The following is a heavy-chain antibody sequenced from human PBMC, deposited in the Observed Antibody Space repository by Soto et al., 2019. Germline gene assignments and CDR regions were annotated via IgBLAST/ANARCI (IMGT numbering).Heavy chain of an antibody. J-gene: IGHJ4*02. CDR3: ARVDSGSYYSVDY. CDR1: GFTFSSYA. CDR2: ISYDGSNK. V-gene: IGHV3-30-3*01. Sequence: GGSLRLSCAASGFTFSSYAMHWVRQAPGKGLEWVAVISYDGSNKYYADSVKGRFTISRDNSKSTLYLQMNSLRAEDTAVYYCARVDSGSYYSVDYWGQGTLVTVSS. D-gene: IGHD1-26*01.